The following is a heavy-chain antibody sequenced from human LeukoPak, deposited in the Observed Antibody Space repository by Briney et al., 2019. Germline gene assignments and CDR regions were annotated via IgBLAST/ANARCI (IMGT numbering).Heavy chain of an antibody. CDR1: GYTFTGYY. V-gene: IGHV1-69*06. CDR3: ARGLNTAMDDAFDI. Sequence: SVKVSCKASGYTFTGYYMHWVRQAPGQGLEWMGGIIPIFGTANYAQKFQGRVTITADKSTSTAYMELSSLRSEDTAVYYCARGLNTAMDDAFDIWGQGTMVTVSS. J-gene: IGHJ3*02. D-gene: IGHD5-18*01. CDR2: IIPIFGTA.